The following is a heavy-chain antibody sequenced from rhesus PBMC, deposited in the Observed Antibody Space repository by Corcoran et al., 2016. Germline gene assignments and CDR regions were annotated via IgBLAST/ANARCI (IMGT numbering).Heavy chain of an antibody. CDR3: ARDRSNYYQYYFDY. Sequence: QVQLQESGPGLVKPSETLSLTCTVSGGSISDSYYWSWIRQPPGKGLEWMGRIYGGGGSTTYNPSLKSRVTISRDTSKNQFSVKLSSVTAADTAVYYCARDRSNYYQYYFDYWGQGVLVTVSS. CDR1: GGSISDSYY. D-gene: IGHD4-23*01. J-gene: IGHJ4*01. CDR2: IYGGGGST. V-gene: IGHV4-147*01.